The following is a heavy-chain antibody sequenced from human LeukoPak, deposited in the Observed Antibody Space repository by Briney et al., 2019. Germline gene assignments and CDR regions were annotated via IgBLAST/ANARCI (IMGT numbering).Heavy chain of an antibody. CDR2: ISGSGGST. Sequence: HPGGSLRLSCAASGFTFSSYAMSWVRRAPGKGLEWVSAISGSGGSTYYADSVKGRFTISRDNSKNTLYLQMNSLRAEDTAVYYCAKGVVVVPAVVQGTAYYYYGMDVWGQGTTVTVSS. J-gene: IGHJ6*02. CDR1: GFTFSSYA. CDR3: AKGVVVVPAVVQGTAYYYYGMDV. V-gene: IGHV3-23*01. D-gene: IGHD2-2*01.